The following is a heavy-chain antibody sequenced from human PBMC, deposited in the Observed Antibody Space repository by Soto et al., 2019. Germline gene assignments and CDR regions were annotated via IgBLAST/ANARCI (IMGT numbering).Heavy chain of an antibody. CDR1: GGSVSSGRSS. Sequence: QVQLQESGPGLVKPSETLSLACTVSGGSVSSGRSSWSWIRQPPGKGLEWIGYIYNSGSTNYKPYLKSRVTISPDTSKSQVDLKLSSVTAADTAVYYCARGPAATYYYYYGMDVWGQGTTVTVSS. CDR2: IYNSGST. D-gene: IGHD2-2*01. CDR3: ARGPAATYYYYYGMDV. V-gene: IGHV4-61*01. J-gene: IGHJ6*02.